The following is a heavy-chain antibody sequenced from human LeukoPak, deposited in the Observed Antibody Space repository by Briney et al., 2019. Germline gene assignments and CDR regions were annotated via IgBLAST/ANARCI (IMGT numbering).Heavy chain of an antibody. CDR1: GYTFTGYS. D-gene: IGHD3-9*01. J-gene: IGHJ6*03. CDR3: ARDGDLLSYYYYYMDV. CDR2: INPNSGGT. V-gene: IGHV1-2*02. Sequence: GASVKVSCKASGYTFTGYSMHWVRQAPGQGLEWMGWINPNSGGTNYAQKFQGRVTMTRDTSISTAYMELSRLRSDDTAVYYCARDGDLLSYYYYYMDVWGKGTTVTVSS.